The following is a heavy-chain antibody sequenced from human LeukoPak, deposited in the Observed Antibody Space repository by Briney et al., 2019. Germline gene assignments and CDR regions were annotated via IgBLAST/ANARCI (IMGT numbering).Heavy chain of an antibody. J-gene: IGHJ4*02. CDR3: ARVSVAGLFVDY. D-gene: IGHD6-19*01. Sequence: SETLSPTCTVSGGSISSYYWSWIRQPPGKGLEWIGYIYYSGSANYNPSLKSRVTISVDMSKNQFSLKLRSVTAADTAVYYCARVSVAGLFVDYWGQGTLVTVSS. CDR1: GGSISSYY. CDR2: IYYSGSA. V-gene: IGHV4-59*01.